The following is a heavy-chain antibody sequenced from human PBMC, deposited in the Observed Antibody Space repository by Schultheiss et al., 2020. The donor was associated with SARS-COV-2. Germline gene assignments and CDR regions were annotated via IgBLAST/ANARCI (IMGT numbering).Heavy chain of an antibody. J-gene: IGHJ6*03. Sequence: SETLSLTCAVYGGSFSGYYWNWVRQSPGKGLEWIGRIYTSGSTNYNPSLKSRVTISVDTSKNQFSLKLSSVTAADTAVYYCARRLTFLESYYYYMDVWGKGTTVTVSS. D-gene: IGHD3-3*02. CDR2: IYTSGST. V-gene: IGHV4-59*10. CDR3: ARRLTFLESYYYYMDV. CDR1: GGSFSGYY.